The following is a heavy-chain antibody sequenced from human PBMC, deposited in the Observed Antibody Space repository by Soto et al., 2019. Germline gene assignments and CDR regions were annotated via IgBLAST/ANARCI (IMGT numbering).Heavy chain of an antibody. D-gene: IGHD3-10*01. CDR1: GGTFSSYA. Sequence: QVQLVQSGAEVKKPGSSVKVSCKASGGTFSSYAISWVRQAPGQGLEWMGGIIPIFGTANYAQKFQGRVTITADESASTAYMGAGRLGFEDTAVYFCARDPVTMVRGVIIKRGGGMDVWGQGTTVTVSS. CDR3: ARDPVTMVRGVIIKRGGGMDV. CDR2: IIPIFGTA. V-gene: IGHV1-69*12. J-gene: IGHJ6*02.